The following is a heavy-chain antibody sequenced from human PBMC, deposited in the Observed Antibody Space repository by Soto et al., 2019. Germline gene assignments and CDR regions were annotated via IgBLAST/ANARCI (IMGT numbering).Heavy chain of an antibody. CDR2: ISGSGTNT. CDR1: GFTFSSYA. J-gene: IGHJ4*02. Sequence: GSLRLSCAASGFTFSSYAMSWVRQAPGKGLEWVSAISGSGTNTYYADSVKGRFTISRDNSKNTLYLQMNSLRAEDTAVYYCAKDLSYYDSSGPVYWGQGTLVTVSS. D-gene: IGHD3-22*01. V-gene: IGHV3-23*01. CDR3: AKDLSYYDSSGPVY.